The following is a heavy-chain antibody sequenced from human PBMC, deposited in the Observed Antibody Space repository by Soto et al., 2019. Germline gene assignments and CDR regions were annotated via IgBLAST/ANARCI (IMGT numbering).Heavy chain of an antibody. D-gene: IGHD2-15*01. V-gene: IGHV3-74*01. Sequence: EVQLVESGGGLVQPGGSLRLSCAASKVTINNYWMHWVRQAPGKGLVWVSRINVDGSSISYADSVKGRFTISRERAKNPLYLQMNSLRDEDTAVYYCTRVAATATFFDSWGQGTLVTVSS. CDR3: TRVAATATFFDS. CDR1: KVTINNYW. J-gene: IGHJ4*02. CDR2: INVDGSSI.